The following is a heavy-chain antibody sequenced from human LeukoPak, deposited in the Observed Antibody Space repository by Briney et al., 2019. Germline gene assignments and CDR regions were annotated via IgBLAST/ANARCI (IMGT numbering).Heavy chain of an antibody. CDR1: GYTFTGYY. V-gene: IGHV1-46*01. D-gene: IGHD6-19*01. CDR3: ARQGTYSSAIGMGY. CDR2: INPSGGST. J-gene: IGHJ4*02. Sequence: ASVKVSCKASGYTFTGYYMHWVRQAPGQGLEWMGVINPSGGSTSYAQKFQGRVTMTRDTSTRTVYMEVNSLRSEGTAVYYCARQGTYSSAIGMGYWGQGTLVTVSS.